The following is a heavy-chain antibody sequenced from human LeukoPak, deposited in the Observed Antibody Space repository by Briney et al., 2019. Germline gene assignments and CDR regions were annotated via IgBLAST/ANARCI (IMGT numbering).Heavy chain of an antibody. CDR2: IYPGDSDT. CDR3: ARAGGSGYFRFDY. CDR1: GYSFTTHW. Sequence: RGESLKISCKASGYSFTTHWIGWVRQMPGKGLEWMGIIYPGDSDTRYSPSFQGQVIISADKSISTAYLQWSSLKASDTAMYYCARAGGSGYFRFDYWGQGTLVTVSS. V-gene: IGHV5-51*01. J-gene: IGHJ4*02. D-gene: IGHD3-22*01.